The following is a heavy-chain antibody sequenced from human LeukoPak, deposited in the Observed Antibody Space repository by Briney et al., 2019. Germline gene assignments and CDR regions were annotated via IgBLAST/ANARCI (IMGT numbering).Heavy chain of an antibody. Sequence: GASVKVSCKASGGTFSSYAISWVRQAPGQGLEWMGGIIPIFGTANYAQKFQGRVTITADGSTSTAYMELSSLRSEDTAVYYCARASSYGYLRPYYFDYWGQGTLVTVSS. J-gene: IGHJ4*02. V-gene: IGHV1-69*13. CDR2: IIPIFGTA. CDR1: GGTFSSYA. CDR3: ARASSYGYLRPYYFDY. D-gene: IGHD5-18*01.